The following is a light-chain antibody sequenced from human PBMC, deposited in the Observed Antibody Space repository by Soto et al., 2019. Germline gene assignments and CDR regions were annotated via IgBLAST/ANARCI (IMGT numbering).Light chain of an antibody. CDR3: CSYAGSSYV. Sequence: QSVLTQPRSVSGSPGQSVTISCTGTSSDVGGYNYVSWYQQHPGKAPQLMIYDVSKRPSGVPDRFSGSKSGNTASLTTSGLQAEDEADYYCCSYAGSSYVFGTGTKLTVL. V-gene: IGLV2-11*01. J-gene: IGLJ1*01. CDR2: DVS. CDR1: SSDVGGYNY.